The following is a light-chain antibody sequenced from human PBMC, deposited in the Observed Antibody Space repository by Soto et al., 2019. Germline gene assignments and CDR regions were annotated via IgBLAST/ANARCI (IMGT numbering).Light chain of an antibody. CDR3: ASWDDSLNGVV. J-gene: IGLJ2*01. CDR1: NSNIGSNT. Sequence: QSVLTQPPSASGTPGQRVSITCSGRNSNIGSNTVNWYQQVPGAAPKLLIYSNNQRPSGVPDRFSASKSATSASVAISGLQSEDEADYYCASWDDSLNGVVFGGGTKLTVL. CDR2: SNN. V-gene: IGLV1-44*01.